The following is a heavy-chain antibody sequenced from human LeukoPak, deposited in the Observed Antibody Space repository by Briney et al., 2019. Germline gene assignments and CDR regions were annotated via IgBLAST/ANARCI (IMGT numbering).Heavy chain of an antibody. D-gene: IGHD1-26*01. CDR3: AREVRLGATFVYYYMDV. Sequence: GASVKVSCKASGYTFTGYYMHWVRQAPGQGLEWMGWINPNSGGTNYAQKFQGRVTMTRDTSISTAYMELSRLRSDDTAVYYCAREVRLGATFVYYYMDVWGKGTTVTVSS. CDR1: GYTFTGYY. J-gene: IGHJ6*03. V-gene: IGHV1-2*02. CDR2: INPNSGGT.